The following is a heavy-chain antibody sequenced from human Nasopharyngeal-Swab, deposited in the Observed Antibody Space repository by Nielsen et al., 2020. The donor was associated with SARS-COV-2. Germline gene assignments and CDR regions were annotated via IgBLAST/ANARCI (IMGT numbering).Heavy chain of an antibody. CDR2: LSDSGNT. J-gene: IGHJ6*02. CDR3: ARDEHAGYDRDHYYYYGMDV. CDR1: GDSVSRDRYY. Sequence: SETLSLTCTVSGDSVSRDRYYWNWIRQPPGQGLEWIACLSDSGNTNYNPSLKSRVSISVDTSANQFSLKLSSLTAADTAVYYCARDEHAGYDRDHYYYYGMDVWGQGTPVTVSS. D-gene: IGHD5-12*01. V-gene: IGHV4-61*01.